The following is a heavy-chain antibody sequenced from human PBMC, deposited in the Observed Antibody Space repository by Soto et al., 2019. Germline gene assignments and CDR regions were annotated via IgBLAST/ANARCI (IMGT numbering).Heavy chain of an antibody. CDR2: IIPIFGTA. J-gene: IGHJ4*02. Sequence: QVQLVQSGAEVKKPGSSVKVSCKASGGTFSSYAISWVRQAPGQGLEWMGGIIPIFGTANYAQKFQGRVTITADESTSTAYMELSRLRSEDMAVYYCARWAFRAQEKYYFDYWGQGTLVTVSS. CDR3: ARWAFRAQEKYYFDY. CDR1: GGTFSSYA. V-gene: IGHV1-69*01.